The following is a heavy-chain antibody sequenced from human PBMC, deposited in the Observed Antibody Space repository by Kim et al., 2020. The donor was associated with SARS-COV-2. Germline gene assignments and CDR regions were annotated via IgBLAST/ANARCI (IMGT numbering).Heavy chain of an antibody. CDR1: GFTFSSYW. CDR2: IRGDGAEA. V-gene: IGHV3-7*03. Sequence: GGSLRLSCAASGFTFSSYWMSWVRQARGRGLEWLANIRGDGAEANYADSVRGRFTISRDNAKNLLYVQMDSLRVEDTAMYYWLRDFQGIWGQGTVVTVSS. CDR3: LRDFQGI. J-gene: IGHJ4*03. D-gene: IGHD3-10*01.